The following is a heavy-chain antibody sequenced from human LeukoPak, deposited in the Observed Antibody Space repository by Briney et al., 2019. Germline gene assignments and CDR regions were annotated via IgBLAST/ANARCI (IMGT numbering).Heavy chain of an antibody. CDR1: GGSISSYY. Sequence: SETLSLTCTVSGGSISSYYWSWIRQPPGKGLEWIGYIYTSGSTNYNPSLTSRVTISIDTSKNQFSVKLSSLTAADPAVYYCARHQIVVAHFDYWGQGTLVTVSS. D-gene: IGHD3-22*01. CDR3: ARHQIVVAHFDY. J-gene: IGHJ4*02. V-gene: IGHV4-4*09. CDR2: IYTSGST.